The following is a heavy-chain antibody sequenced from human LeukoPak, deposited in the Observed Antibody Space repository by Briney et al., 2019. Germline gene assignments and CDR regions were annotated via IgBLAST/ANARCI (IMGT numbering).Heavy chain of an antibody. Sequence: RSGGSLRLSCAASAFIFDDYGMSWVRQAPGKGLEWVSGINWNGGTTSYSDSVKGRFTISRDNAKNSLYLQMNGLRAEDTALYYCARDQQLLISPPYFDYSGQGTLVTVSS. D-gene: IGHD6-13*01. J-gene: IGHJ4*02. CDR1: AFIFDDYG. CDR2: INWNGGTT. V-gene: IGHV3-20*04. CDR3: ARDQQLLISPPYFDY.